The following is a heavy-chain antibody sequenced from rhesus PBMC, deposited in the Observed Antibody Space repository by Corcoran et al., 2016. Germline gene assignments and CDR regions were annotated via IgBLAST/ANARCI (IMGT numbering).Heavy chain of an antibody. CDR3: ARDLIAAGRNY. J-gene: IGHJ4*01. CDR1: GSSISSNY. V-gene: IGHV4-147*01. Sequence: QVQLQESGPGLVKPSETLSLTCAVSGSSISSNYWSWIRQPPGKGLEWIGYIYGSSGSTYNNPSLKSRVTISTDTSKNQFSLKLSSGTAADTAVYYCARDLIAAGRNYWGQGVLVTVSS. CDR2: IYGSSGST. D-gene: IGHD6-13*01.